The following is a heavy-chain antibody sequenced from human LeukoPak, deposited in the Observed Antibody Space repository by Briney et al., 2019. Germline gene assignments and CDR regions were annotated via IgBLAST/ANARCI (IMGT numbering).Heavy chain of an antibody. V-gene: IGHV3-21*01. CDR1: GFTFSSYS. D-gene: IGHD2-8*01. CDR3: ARDLVHDYYYYYMDV. J-gene: IGHJ6*03. CDR2: ISSSSSYI. Sequence: GGSLRLSCAASGFTFSSYSMNWVRQAPGKGLEWVSSISSSSSYIYYADSVKGRFTISRDNAKNSLYLQMNSLRAEDTAVYYCARDLVHDYYYYYMDVWGKGTTVTVSS.